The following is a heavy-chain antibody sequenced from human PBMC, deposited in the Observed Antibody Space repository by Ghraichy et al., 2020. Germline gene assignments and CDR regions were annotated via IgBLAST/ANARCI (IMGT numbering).Heavy chain of an antibody. J-gene: IGHJ4*02. CDR1: GGSISSYY. Sequence: SETLSLTCTVSGGSISSYYWSWIRQPPGKGLEWIGYIYTSGSTNYNPSLKSRVTISVDTSKNQFSLKLSSVTAADTAVYYCARQRGITYYFDYWGQGTLVTVSS. CDR2: IYTSGST. CDR3: ARQRGITYYFDY. D-gene: IGHD1-14*01. V-gene: IGHV4-4*09.